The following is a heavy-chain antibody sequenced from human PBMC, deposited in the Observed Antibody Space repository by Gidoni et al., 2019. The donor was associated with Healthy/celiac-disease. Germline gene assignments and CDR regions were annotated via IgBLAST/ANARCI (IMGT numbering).Heavy chain of an antibody. J-gene: IGHJ4*02. Sequence: QVQLVQSGAEVTKPGSSVKVSCKASGGTFSRYAISEVRQAPGQRRAWMGRIIPLLGIANYAQKFQGRVTITADKSTSTAYMELSSLRSEDTAVYYCARDRGPNRSYCSSTSCYPPFDYWGQGTLVTVSS. CDR1: GGTFSRYA. CDR3: ARDRGPNRSYCSSTSCYPPFDY. V-gene: IGHV1-69*04. D-gene: IGHD2-2*01. CDR2: IIPLLGIA.